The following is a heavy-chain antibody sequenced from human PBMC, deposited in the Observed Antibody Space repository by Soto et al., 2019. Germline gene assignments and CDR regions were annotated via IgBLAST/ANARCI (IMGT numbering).Heavy chain of an antibody. Sequence: QVQLQQWGAGLLKPSETLSLTCAVYGGSFSGYYWSWIRQPPGKGLEWIGEINHSGSTNYNPSLKSRVTTAVDTAKHPFSLKLSSVTAADTAVYYCARRYAVWYFDLWGRGTLVTVSS. CDR3: ARRYAVWYFDL. J-gene: IGHJ2*01. CDR2: INHSGST. CDR1: GGSFSGYY. D-gene: IGHD1-1*01. V-gene: IGHV4-34*01.